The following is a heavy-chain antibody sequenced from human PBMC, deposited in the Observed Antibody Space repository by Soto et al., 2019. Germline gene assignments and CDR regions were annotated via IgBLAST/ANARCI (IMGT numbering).Heavy chain of an antibody. CDR1: GYTFNNDW. V-gene: IGHV5-10-1*01. CDR2: IDPSDSYT. D-gene: IGHD6-6*01. CDR3: ARQEFSSSHVYYYYGMDV. Sequence: GDSLKISCMGSGYTFNNDWIIWVRQMPGKGLEWMGRIDPSDSYTAYNPSFQGHVAISADKSISTAYLQWSSLKASDTAIYYCARQEFSSSHVYYYYGMDVWGQGTTVTVSS. J-gene: IGHJ6*02.